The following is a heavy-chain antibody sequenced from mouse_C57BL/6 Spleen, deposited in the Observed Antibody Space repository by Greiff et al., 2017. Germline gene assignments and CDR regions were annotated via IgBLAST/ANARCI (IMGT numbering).Heavy chain of an antibody. Sequence: EVQLQQSGPELVKPGASVKISCKASGYSFTDYNMNWVKQSNGKSLEWIGVINPNYGTTSYNQKFKGKATLTVDQSSSTAYMPLNSLTSEDSAFYYCARSFYYYGSSYSKYYAMDYWGQGTSVTVSS. V-gene: IGHV1-39*01. CDR2: INPNYGTT. J-gene: IGHJ4*01. D-gene: IGHD1-1*01. CDR1: GYSFTDYN. CDR3: ARSFYYYGSSYSKYYAMDY.